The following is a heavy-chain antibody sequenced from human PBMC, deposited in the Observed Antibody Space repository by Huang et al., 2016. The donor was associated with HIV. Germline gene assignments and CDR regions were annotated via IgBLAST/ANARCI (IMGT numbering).Heavy chain of an antibody. CDR2: INPNGGRT. Sequence: QVQLVQSGAEVKRPGASVKVSCKASAYTFTNYYIHWVRQAPGQGLEWMGIINPNGGRTSYAQKFQGRVTMTRDTSTNTVYMHLSSLRSEDTAVYYCARVHGRDYHYYYYMDVWGKGTTVTVSS. V-gene: IGHV1-46*01. CDR3: ARVHGRDYHYYYYMDV. J-gene: IGHJ6*03. CDR1: AYTFTNYY.